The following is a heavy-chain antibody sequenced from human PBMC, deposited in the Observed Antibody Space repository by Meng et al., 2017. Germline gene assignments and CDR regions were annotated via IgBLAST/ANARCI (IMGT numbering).Heavy chain of an antibody. CDR3: ARGYYGSGLFDP. CDR1: GYTFTSYD. CDR2: MNPNSGNT. J-gene: IGHJ5*02. V-gene: IGHV1-8*03. D-gene: IGHD3-10*01. Sequence: QGQLVQSGAEVKKPGASVQVYCKASGYTFTSYDINWVRQATGQGLEWMGWMNPNSGNTGYAQKFQGRVTITRNTSISTAYMELSSLRSEDTAVYYCARGYYGSGLFDPWGQGTLVTVSS.